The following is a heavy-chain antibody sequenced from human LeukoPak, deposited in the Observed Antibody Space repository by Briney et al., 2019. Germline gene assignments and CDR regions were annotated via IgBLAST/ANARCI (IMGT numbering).Heavy chain of an antibody. V-gene: IGHV3-21*01. J-gene: IGHJ4*02. CDR2: ISSSSSYI. D-gene: IGHD3-16*01. CDR1: GFTFSSYS. Sequence: GGSLRLSCAAPGFTFSSYSMNWVRQAPGKGLEWVSSISSSSSYIYYADSVKGRFTISSHNAKNSLYLQFNSLRAEDTALCYCARGNMTVFHYWGEGPVVTVSS. CDR3: ARGNMTVFHY.